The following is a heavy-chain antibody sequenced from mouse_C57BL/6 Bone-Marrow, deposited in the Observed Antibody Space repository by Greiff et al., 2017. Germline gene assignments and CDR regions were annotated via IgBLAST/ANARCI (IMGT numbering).Heavy chain of an antibody. CDR3: AREDYGSSSYFDY. V-gene: IGHV1-69*01. CDR2: IDPSDSYT. J-gene: IGHJ2*01. Sequence: VQLQQPGAELVMPGASVKLSCKASGYTFTSYWMHWVKQRPGQGLEWIGEIDPSDSYTNYNQKFKGKSTLTVDKSSSTAYMQLSSLTSEDSAVYYCAREDYGSSSYFDYWGQGTTLTVSS. D-gene: IGHD1-1*01. CDR1: GYTFTSYW.